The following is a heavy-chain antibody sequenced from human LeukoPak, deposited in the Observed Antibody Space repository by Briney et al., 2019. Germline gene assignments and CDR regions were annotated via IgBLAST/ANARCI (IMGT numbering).Heavy chain of an antibody. CDR3: ARGGYYYDSSGYYYVSAFDI. V-gene: IGHV3-74*01. CDR1: GFTFSSYW. J-gene: IGHJ3*02. Sequence: GGSLRLSCAASGFTFSSYWMHWVRQAPGKGLVWVSRINSDGSSTSYADSVKGRFTISRDNAENTLYLQMNSLRAEDTAVYYCARGGYYYDSSGYYYVSAFDIWGQGTMVTVSS. CDR2: INSDGSST. D-gene: IGHD3-22*01.